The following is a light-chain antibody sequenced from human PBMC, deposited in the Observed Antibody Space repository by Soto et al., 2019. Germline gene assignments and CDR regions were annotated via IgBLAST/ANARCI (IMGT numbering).Light chain of an antibody. CDR1: QKIISSL. V-gene: IGKV3-20*01. CDR3: QQYSNSPFT. CDR2: AAS. J-gene: IGKJ3*01. Sequence: EIVLTQSPGTLSLSPGEGATLSCRASQKIISSLLAWYQQKPGQAPRLLIYAASTRATGIPDRFSGSGSGTDFTLTISRLEPEDFAVYYCQQYSNSPFTFGPGTKVDIK.